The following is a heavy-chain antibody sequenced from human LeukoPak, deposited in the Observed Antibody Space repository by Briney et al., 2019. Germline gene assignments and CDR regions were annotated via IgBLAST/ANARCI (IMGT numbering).Heavy chain of an antibody. J-gene: IGHJ3*02. Sequence: SETLSLTCTVSGGSISSGSYYWSWIRQPAGKGLEWIGRIYTSGSTNYNPSLKSRATISVDTSKNQFSLKLSSVTAADTAVYYCASEFTYDSSGYRPDAFDIWGQGTMVTVSS. V-gene: IGHV4-61*02. CDR1: GGSISSGSYY. CDR2: IYTSGST. CDR3: ASEFTYDSSGYRPDAFDI. D-gene: IGHD3-22*01.